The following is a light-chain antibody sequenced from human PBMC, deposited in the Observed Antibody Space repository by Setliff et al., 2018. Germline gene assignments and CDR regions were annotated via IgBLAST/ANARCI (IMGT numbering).Light chain of an antibody. CDR2: DNN. CDR1: SSNIGSSY. V-gene: IGLV1-51*01. J-gene: IGLJ2*01. CDR3: ATWDFSLRGVV. Sequence: APRQKVTISCSGSSSNIGSSYVSWYQQVPGTAPKLLIYDNNKRPSGIPDRFSGSKSGASGTLGITGLQTGDEAEYYCATWDFSLRGVVFGGGTQLTVL.